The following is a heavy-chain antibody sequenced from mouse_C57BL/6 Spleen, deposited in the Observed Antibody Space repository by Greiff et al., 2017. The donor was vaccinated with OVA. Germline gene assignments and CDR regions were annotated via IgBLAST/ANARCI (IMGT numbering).Heavy chain of an antibody. J-gene: IGHJ2*01. D-gene: IGHD3-2*02. V-gene: IGHV1-80*01. CDR1: GYAFSSYW. Sequence: VQGVESGAELVKPGASVKISCKASGYAFSSYWMNWVKQRPGKGLEWIGQIYPGDGDTNYNGKFKGKATLTADKSSSTAYMQLSSLTSEDSAVYFCAREGAQATWRYWGQGTTLTVSS. CDR3: AREGAQATWRY. CDR2: IYPGDGDT.